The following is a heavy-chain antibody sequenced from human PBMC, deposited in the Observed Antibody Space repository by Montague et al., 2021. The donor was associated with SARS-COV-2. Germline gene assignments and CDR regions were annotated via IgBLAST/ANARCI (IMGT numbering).Heavy chain of an antibody. CDR2: INHRGTS. CDR1: GGSFSDNY. CDR3: ARGRKHFNMIVVVMTGGEYYFDY. D-gene: IGHD3-22*01. V-gene: IGHV4-34*01. J-gene: IGHJ4*02. Sequence: SETLSLTCAVYGGSFSDNYWSWIRKPPGKGLEWIGEINHRGTSNYNPSLKSRVSISVDTSKNQFSLYLGSVTAADTAVYYCARGRKHFNMIVVVMTGGEYYFDYWGQGTLVTVSS.